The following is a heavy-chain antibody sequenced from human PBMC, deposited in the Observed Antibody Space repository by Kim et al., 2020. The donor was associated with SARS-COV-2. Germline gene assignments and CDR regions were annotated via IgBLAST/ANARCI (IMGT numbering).Heavy chain of an antibody. V-gene: IGHV3-23*01. Sequence: GGSLRLSCAASGFTFSSYAMSWVRQAPGKGLEWVSAISGSGGSTYYADSVKGRFTISRDNSKNTLYLQMNSLRAEDTAVYYCAKVNPQDPWIQLWVNWFDPWGQGTLVTVSS. CDR1: GFTFSSYA. CDR3: AKVNPQDPWIQLWVNWFDP. J-gene: IGHJ5*02. CDR2: ISGSGGST. D-gene: IGHD5-18*01.